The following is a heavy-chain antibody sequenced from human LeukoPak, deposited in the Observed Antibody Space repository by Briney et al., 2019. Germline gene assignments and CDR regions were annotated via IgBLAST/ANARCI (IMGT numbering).Heavy chain of an antibody. CDR2: IRSKANSYAT. V-gene: IGHV3-73*01. J-gene: IGHJ3*02. Sequence: PGGSLRLSCAASGFTFGGSAMHWVRQASGKGLEWVGRIRSKANSYATAYAASVKGRFTISRDDSKNTAYLQMNSLKTEDTAVYYCTRRLWIGRDGYNLKAFDIWGQGTMVTVSS. D-gene: IGHD5-24*01. CDR1: GFTFGGSA. CDR3: TRRLWIGRDGYNLKAFDI.